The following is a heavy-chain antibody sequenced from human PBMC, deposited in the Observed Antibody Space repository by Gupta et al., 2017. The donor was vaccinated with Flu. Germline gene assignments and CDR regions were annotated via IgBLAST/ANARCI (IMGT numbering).Heavy chain of an antibody. J-gene: IGHJ4*02. Sequence: EVQLVESGGGLVQLGGSLRLSCAASGFSFSDHYMDWVRQAPEKGLEWVARVRKKVNSYTTEYAASVKGRFTISRDDSKNSLFLQMDSLKTEDTAVYYCARVAVVVPAAMDYWGQGTLVTVSS. D-gene: IGHD2-2*01. CDR1: GFSFSDHY. CDR3: ARVAVVVPAAMDY. CDR2: VRKKVNSYTT. V-gene: IGHV3-72*01.